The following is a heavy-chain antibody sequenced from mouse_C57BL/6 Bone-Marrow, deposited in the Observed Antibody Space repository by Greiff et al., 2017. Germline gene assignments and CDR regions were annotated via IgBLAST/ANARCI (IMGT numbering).Heavy chain of an antibody. CDR2: LDPSDSYT. D-gene: IGHD1-1*01. Sequence: VQLQQPGAELVKPGASVKLSCKASGYTFTSYWMQWVKQRPGQGLEWIGELDPSDSYTNYNQKFKGKATLTVDTSSSTAYMQLSSLTSEDSAVYYCASSSLYYYAMDYWGQGTSVTVSS. V-gene: IGHV1-50*01. J-gene: IGHJ4*01. CDR1: GYTFTSYW. CDR3: ASSSLYYYAMDY.